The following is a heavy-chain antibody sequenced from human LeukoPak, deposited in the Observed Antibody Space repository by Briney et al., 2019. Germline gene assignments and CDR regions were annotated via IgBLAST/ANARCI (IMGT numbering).Heavy chain of an antibody. D-gene: IGHD3-3*01. CDR2: INPNSGGT. CDR1: GYTFTGYY. CDR3: ARGSTIFGVVTMADY. Sequence: GASVKVSCKASGYTFTGYYMHWVRQAPGQGLEWMGWINPNSGGTNYAQKFQGRVTMTRDTSISTAYMELSRLRSDDTAVYYCARGSTIFGVVTMADYWGQGTLVTVSS. J-gene: IGHJ4*02. V-gene: IGHV1-2*02.